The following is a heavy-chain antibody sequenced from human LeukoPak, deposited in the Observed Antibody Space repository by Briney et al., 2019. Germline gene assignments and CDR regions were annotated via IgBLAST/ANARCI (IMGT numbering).Heavy chain of an antibody. CDR1: GFTVSSNY. V-gene: IGHV3-66*01. D-gene: IGHD3-22*01. J-gene: IGHJ4*02. CDR3: ARAHDRGYYYGFDY. CDR2: IYSAGNT. Sequence: GGSLRLSCAASGFTVSSNYMSWVRQAPGKGLEWVSVIYSAGNTYYADSVQGRFTMSRENPENTLYLQMNSRRAEDTAVYYCARAHDRGYYYGFDYWGQGTLVTVSS.